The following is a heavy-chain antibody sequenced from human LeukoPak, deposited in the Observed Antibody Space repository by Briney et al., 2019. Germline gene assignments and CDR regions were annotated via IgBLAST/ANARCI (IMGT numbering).Heavy chain of an antibody. CDR2: ISAYNGNT. Sequence: ASVKVSCKASGYTFTSYGISWVRQAPGQGLEWMGWISAYNGNTNYAQKLQGRVTMTTDTSTSTAYMERRSLRSDDTAVYYCASQYCSGGSCPRQGYYYGMDVWGQGTTVTVSS. J-gene: IGHJ6*02. CDR1: GYTFTSYG. D-gene: IGHD2-15*01. V-gene: IGHV1-18*01. CDR3: ASQYCSGGSCPRQGYYYGMDV.